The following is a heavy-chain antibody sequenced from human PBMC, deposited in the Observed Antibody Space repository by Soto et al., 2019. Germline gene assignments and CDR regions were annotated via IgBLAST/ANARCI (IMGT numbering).Heavy chain of an antibody. D-gene: IGHD3-22*01. V-gene: IGHV1-46*01. Sequence: GASVKVSCKASGYTFTSFYIHWLRQAPGQGLEWMGNINPRNGNTNYAQKFQGRFTMTRDTSTRTMYMELSSLRSEDMALYYCARDKKDTSGRLDYWGQGTLVTSPQ. CDR1: GYTFTSFY. CDR3: ARDKKDTSGRLDY. J-gene: IGHJ4*02. CDR2: INPRNGNT.